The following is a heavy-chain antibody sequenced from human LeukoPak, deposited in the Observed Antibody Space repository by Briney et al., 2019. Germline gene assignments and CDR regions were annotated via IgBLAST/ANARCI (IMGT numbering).Heavy chain of an antibody. CDR3: ARRGSGWSD. D-gene: IGHD6-19*01. CDR1: GYTFTSFW. J-gene: IGHJ4*02. Sequence: GESLKISCKGSGYTFTSFWIGWVRQMPGKGLEWMGIIYPGDSNTRYSPSFQGQVTFSVDRSITTTYLQWSTLKASDTAMYYCARRGSGWSDWGQGTLVTVSS. V-gene: IGHV5-51*01. CDR2: IYPGDSNT.